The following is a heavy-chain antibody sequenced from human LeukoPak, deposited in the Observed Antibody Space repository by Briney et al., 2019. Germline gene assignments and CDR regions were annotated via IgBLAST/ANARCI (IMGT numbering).Heavy chain of an antibody. J-gene: IGHJ5*01. V-gene: IGHV4-34*01. D-gene: IGHD3-10*01. Sequence: SETLSLTCAVYGGSFSGYYWSWIRQPPGKGLEWIGEINHSGSTNYNPSLKSRVTISTDASKNQFSLKLNSVTAADMAVYFCARAPPPGATAYGVVDSWGRGTLVTVSS. CDR1: GGSFSGYY. CDR3: ARAPPPGATAYGVVDS. CDR2: INHSGST.